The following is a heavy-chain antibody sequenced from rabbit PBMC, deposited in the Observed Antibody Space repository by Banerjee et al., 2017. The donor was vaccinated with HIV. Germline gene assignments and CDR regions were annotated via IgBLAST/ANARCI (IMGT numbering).Heavy chain of an antibody. CDR1: GFDFSNYY. D-gene: IGHD4-1*01. V-gene: IGHV1S7*01. CDR2: IDPIFDST. J-gene: IGHJ4*01. CDR3: ARDLAGVVGWNLNL. Sequence: QSLEESGGGLVQPGGSLKLSCKASGFDFSNYYMTWVRQAPGKGLEWIGYIDPIFDSTYYATWVNGRFTISSHNAQNTLYLQLNSLTAADTATYFCARDLAGVVGWNLNLWGPGTLVTVS.